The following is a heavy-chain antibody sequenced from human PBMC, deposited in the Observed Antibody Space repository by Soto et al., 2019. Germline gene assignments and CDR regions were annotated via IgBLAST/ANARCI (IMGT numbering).Heavy chain of an antibody. J-gene: IGHJ3*02. V-gene: IGHV3-74*01. CDR3: ARGVRGAYGLDI. CDR1: GFTFSSYW. CDR2: INSDGSRT. Sequence: EVQLVESGGGLVQPGGSLRLSCAASGFTFSSYWMHWVRQAPGKGLVWVSRINSDGSRTNYADSVKGRFTISRDTAKNTLYLQMNSLRAEETVVYYCARGVRGAYGLDIWGQGTMVTVSS. D-gene: IGHD2-21*01.